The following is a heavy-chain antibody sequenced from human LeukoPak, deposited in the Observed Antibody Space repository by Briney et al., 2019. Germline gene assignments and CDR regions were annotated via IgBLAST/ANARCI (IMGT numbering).Heavy chain of an antibody. Sequence: SETLSLTCTVSGGSISSYYWSWIRQPPGKGLEWIGYIYYSGSTNYNPSLKSRVTISVDTSKNQFSLKLSSVTAADTAVYYCARRAPMVRGAHFDYWGQGTLVTVSS. V-gene: IGHV4-59*08. D-gene: IGHD3-10*01. CDR1: GGSISSYY. CDR3: ARRAPMVRGAHFDY. J-gene: IGHJ4*02. CDR2: IYYSGST.